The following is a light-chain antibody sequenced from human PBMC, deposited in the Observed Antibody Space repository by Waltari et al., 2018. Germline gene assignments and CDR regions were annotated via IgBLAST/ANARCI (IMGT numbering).Light chain of an antibody. Sequence: SALTHPDSVSGSPGQSITISCRGFGRASGGYEFVPWYQQHPGKAPKVIIYDVSNRPSGVSTRFSGSKSGSSASLTISGLQAEDEADYYCSSFTSSTTGIFGGGTKLTVL. CDR3: SSFTSSTTGI. CDR2: DVS. V-gene: IGLV2-14*01. CDR1: GRASGGYEF. J-gene: IGLJ2*01.